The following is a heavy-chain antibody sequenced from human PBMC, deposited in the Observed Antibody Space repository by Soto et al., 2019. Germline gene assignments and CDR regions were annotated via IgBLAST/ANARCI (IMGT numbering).Heavy chain of an antibody. Sequence: LGESLKISCKGSGYSFTTYWIGWVRQMPGKGLEWMGILYPGDSDTKYSPSFQGQVTISADKSISTAYLQWSSLKASDTAMYYCARQHNYGSFDYWGQGTLVTVSS. CDR2: LYPGDSDT. V-gene: IGHV5-51*01. CDR1: GYSFTTYW. CDR3: ARQHNYGSFDY. J-gene: IGHJ4*02. D-gene: IGHD3-10*01.